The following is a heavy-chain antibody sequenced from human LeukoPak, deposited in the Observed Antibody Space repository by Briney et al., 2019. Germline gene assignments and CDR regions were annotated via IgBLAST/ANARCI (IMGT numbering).Heavy chain of an antibody. CDR1: GFTFRNYG. CDR3: AKGSYYNSGSYCDY. J-gene: IGHJ4*02. V-gene: IGHV3-30*18. Sequence: PGGSLRLSCAASGFTFRNYGMHWVRQAPGKGLEWLAAISHDGSNKYYADSVMGRFTISRDNSKNTVYLQMSSLRAEDTALYYCAKGSYYNSGSYCDYWGQGTRVTVSS. D-gene: IGHD3-10*01. CDR2: ISHDGSNK.